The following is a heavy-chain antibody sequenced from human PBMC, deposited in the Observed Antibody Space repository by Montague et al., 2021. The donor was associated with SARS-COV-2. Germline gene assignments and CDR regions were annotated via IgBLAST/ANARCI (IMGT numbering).Heavy chain of an antibody. Sequence: SLRLSCAASGFTFSSYPVTWVRQAPVMGLEWVSIISGSGANTYYADSXXGRFTISRDNSKNTLYLQMNSLRAEDTAVYYCARGEGYCGGGRCYRHYDYWGQGTLVTVS. J-gene: IGHJ4*02. CDR3: ARGEGYCGGGRCYRHYDY. D-gene: IGHD2-15*01. V-gene: IGHV3-23*01. CDR1: GFTFSSYP. CDR2: ISGSGANT.